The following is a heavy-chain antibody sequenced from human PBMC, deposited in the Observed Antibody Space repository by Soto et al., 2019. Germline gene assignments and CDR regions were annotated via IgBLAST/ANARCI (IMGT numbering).Heavy chain of an antibody. V-gene: IGHV1-69*01. CDR1: GGTFSSYA. J-gene: IGHJ5*02. D-gene: IGHD6-19*01. CDR3: ARSPSLYSSGWTGRDNWFDP. Sequence: QVQLVQSGAEVKKPGSSVKVSCKASGGTFSSYAISWVRQAPGQGLEWMGGIIPIFGTANYAQKFQGRVTITADESTSTAYMELSSLRSEDTAVYYCARSPSLYSSGWTGRDNWFDPWGQGTLVTVSS. CDR2: IIPIFGTA.